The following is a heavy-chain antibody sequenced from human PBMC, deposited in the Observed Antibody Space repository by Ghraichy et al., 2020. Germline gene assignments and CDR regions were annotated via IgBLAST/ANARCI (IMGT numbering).Heavy chain of an antibody. V-gene: IGHV4-38-2*01. Sequence: SETLSLTCAVSGYSISSIYYWGWIRQPPGKGLEWVGSIYHSGSTYYNPSLKSRVTISVDTSKNQFSLMLSSVTAADTAVYYCARQSGGSGWFVDYWGQGTLVTVSS. CDR1: GYSISSIYY. D-gene: IGHD6-19*01. J-gene: IGHJ4*02. CDR3: ARQSGGSGWFVDY. CDR2: IYHSGST.